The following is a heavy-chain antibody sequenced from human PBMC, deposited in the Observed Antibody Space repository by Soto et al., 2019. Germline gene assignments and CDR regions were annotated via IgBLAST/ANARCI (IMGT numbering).Heavy chain of an antibody. V-gene: IGHV1-69*02. CDR2: IIPILGIA. Sequence: QVQLVQSGAEVKKPGSSVKVSCKASGGTFSSYTISWVRQAPGQGLEWMGRIIPILGIANYAQKFQGRVTNTXDXYTSTAYMELSSLRSEDTAVYYCARTRGYSYGYCDYWGQGTLVTVSS. J-gene: IGHJ4*02. CDR3: ARTRGYSYGYCDY. CDR1: GGTFSSYT. D-gene: IGHD5-18*01.